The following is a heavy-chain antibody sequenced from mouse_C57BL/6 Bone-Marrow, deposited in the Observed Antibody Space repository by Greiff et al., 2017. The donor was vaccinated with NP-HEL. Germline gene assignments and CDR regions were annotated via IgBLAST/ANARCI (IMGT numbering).Heavy chain of an antibody. CDR1: GYTFTSYW. V-gene: IGHV1-52*01. CDR2: IDPSDSET. D-gene: IGHD1-1*01. J-gene: IGHJ1*03. Sequence: VQLQQPGAELVRPGSSVKLSCKASGYTFTSYWMHWVKQRPIQGLEWIGNIDPSDSETHYNQKFKDKATLTVDKSSSTAYMQLSSLTSEDSAVYYCSKGLRYWYFDVWGTGTTVTVSS. CDR3: SKGLRYWYFDV.